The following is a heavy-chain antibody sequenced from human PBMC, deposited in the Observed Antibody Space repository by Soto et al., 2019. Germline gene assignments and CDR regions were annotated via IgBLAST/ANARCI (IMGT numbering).Heavy chain of an antibody. D-gene: IGHD2-15*01. CDR1: PFTFRSYS. V-gene: IGHV3-30*09. CDR3: ARYCNGGACYSASLDY. Sequence: QEQMVQSGGGVVQPGRSLRLSCAASPFTFRSYSMHWVPQAPGKGLEWVTSISYDGSKESYADSVKGRFAVSRDNSKNTLYLQMNSLRPEDTAVYYCARYCNGGACYSASLDYWGQGTQVTVSS. CDR2: ISYDGSKE. J-gene: IGHJ4*02.